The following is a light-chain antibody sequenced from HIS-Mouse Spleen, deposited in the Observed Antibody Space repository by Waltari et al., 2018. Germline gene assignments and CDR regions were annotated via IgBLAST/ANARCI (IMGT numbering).Light chain of an antibody. V-gene: IGLV2-8*01. CDR3: SSYAGSNNLGV. CDR2: EVS. J-gene: IGLJ1*01. Sequence: QSALTQPPSASGSPGQSVTITCPGTSRDVGGYHYVSWYQQHPGKAPKLMIYEVSKRPSGVPDRFSGSKSGNTASLTVSGLQAEDEADYYCSSYAGSNNLGVFGTGTKVTVL. CDR1: SRDVGGYHY.